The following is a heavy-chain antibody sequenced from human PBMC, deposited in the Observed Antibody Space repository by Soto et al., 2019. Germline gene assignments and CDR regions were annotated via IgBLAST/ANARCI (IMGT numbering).Heavy chain of an antibody. J-gene: IGHJ6*02. CDR1: GFTFSTYA. Sequence: EVQLLESGGGLVQPGGSLRLSCAASGFTFSTYAMTWVRQAPGKALEWVSGISGSGDNAYYADSLKGRFTISRDNSKNTLFLQMNSLRAEDTAVYYCATRRDASYSYYGMDVWGQGTTVTVSS. D-gene: IGHD2-2*01. CDR3: ATRRDASYSYYGMDV. CDR2: ISGSGDNA. V-gene: IGHV3-23*01.